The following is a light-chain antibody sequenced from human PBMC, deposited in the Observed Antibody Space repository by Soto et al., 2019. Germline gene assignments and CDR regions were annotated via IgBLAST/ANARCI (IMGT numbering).Light chain of an antibody. Sequence: DLQLTQSPSFLYASVGDRVTITCRASQGISSYLSWYQQKPGKAPNLLIYAASTLQSGVPSRFSGSGSGTEFTLTISSLQPEDFATYYCQQLNSYPITFGQGTRLEMK. CDR3: QQLNSYPIT. V-gene: IGKV1-9*01. CDR2: AAS. J-gene: IGKJ5*01. CDR1: QGISSY.